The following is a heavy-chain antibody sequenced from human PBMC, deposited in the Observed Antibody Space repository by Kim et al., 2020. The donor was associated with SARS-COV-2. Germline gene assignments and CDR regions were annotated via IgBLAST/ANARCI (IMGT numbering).Heavy chain of an antibody. CDR2: ISGSGGST. CDR3: AKDRGYDFWSGYRGGGLDG. CDR1: GFTFSSYA. D-gene: IGHD3-3*01. Sequence: GGSLRLSCAASGFTFSSYAMTWVRQAPGKGLEWVSVISGSGGSTYYADSVKGRFTLSRDNSKNTLYLQMNSLRAEDTAVYYCAKDRGYDFWSGYRGGGLDGWGQGTTVTVSS. V-gene: IGHV3-23*01. J-gene: IGHJ6*02.